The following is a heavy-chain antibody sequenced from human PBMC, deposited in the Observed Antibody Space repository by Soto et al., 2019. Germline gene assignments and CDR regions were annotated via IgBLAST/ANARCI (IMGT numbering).Heavy chain of an antibody. CDR1: GFTFSPYS. J-gene: IGHJ3*02. CDR2: IGGSSSTR. CDR3: ATTVTTYAFDI. D-gene: IGHD4-17*01. V-gene: IGHV3-48*02. Sequence: GGSLRLSCVASGFTFSPYSMNWVRQAPGKGPEWVSSIGGSSSTRYYADSVKGRFTISRDNAEKSLYRQMNSLRDEDTAVYYCATTVTTYAFDIWGQGTMVTVSS.